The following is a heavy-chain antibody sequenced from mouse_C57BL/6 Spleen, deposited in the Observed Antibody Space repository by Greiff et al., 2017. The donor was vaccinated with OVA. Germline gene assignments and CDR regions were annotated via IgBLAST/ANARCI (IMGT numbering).Heavy chain of an antibody. D-gene: IGHD1-1*01. V-gene: IGHV1-7*01. CDR3: PRGGDGSIPFAY. J-gene: IGHJ3*01. Sequence: VQLQQSGAELVKPGASVKLSCKASGFTFNNYWMHWVKQRPGQGLEWLGKINPGSGYTKYTQKFKGKATLTADKSSNTAYMQLSSLTSEDSSVYNCPRGGDGSIPFAYRGPGPLVTSSA. CDR1: GFTFNNYW. CDR2: INPGSGYT.